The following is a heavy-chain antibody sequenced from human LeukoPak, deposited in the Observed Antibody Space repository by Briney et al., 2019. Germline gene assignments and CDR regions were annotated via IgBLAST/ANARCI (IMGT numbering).Heavy chain of an antibody. CDR2: IYYSGST. J-gene: IGHJ4*02. Sequence: SETLSLTCTVSGGSISSSSYYWSWIRQPPGKGLEWIGYIYYSGSTYYNPSLKSRVTISVDTSKNQFSLKLSSVTAADTAVYYCAREDDSSGSCDYWGQGTLVTVSS. V-gene: IGHV4-30-4*08. CDR1: GGSISSSSYY. CDR3: AREDDSSGSCDY. D-gene: IGHD3-22*01.